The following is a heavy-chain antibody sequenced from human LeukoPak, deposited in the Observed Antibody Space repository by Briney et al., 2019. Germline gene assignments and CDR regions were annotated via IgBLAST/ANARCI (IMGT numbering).Heavy chain of an antibody. CDR1: GFTFSDAW. Sequence: KPGGSLRLSCAASGFTFSDAWMTWVRQAPGKGLEWVGRIKSKIDGGTTDYAAPVKGRFIISRDDSKNMLYLQMNSLKTEDTAVYYCSTGYSSSWNRDYWGQGTLVTVSS. CDR2: IKSKIDGGTT. CDR3: STGYSSSWNRDY. V-gene: IGHV3-15*01. D-gene: IGHD6-13*01. J-gene: IGHJ4*02.